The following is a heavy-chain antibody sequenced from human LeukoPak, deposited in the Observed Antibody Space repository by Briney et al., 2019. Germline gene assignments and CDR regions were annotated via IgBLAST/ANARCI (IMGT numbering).Heavy chain of an antibody. J-gene: IGHJ4*02. CDR2: IYYSGST. V-gene: IGHV4-59*01. D-gene: IGHD3-22*01. CDR3: ARSNYDSSGYYSK. CDR1: GGSISSYY. Sequence: SETLSLTCTASGGSISSYYWSWIRQPPGKGLEWIGYIYYSGSTNYNPSLKSRVTISVDTSKNQFSLKLSSVTAADTAVYYCARSNYDSSGYYSKWGQGTLVTVSS.